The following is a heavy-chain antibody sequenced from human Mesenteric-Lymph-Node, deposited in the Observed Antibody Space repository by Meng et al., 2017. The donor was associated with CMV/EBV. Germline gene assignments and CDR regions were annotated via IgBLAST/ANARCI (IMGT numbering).Heavy chain of an antibody. CDR1: GGSISSYD. CDR3: ARDLVGGMDV. D-gene: IGHD2-8*02. J-gene: IGHJ6*02. V-gene: IGHV4-59*01. CDR2: IYYSVNT. Sequence: SETLSLTCTVSGGSISSYDWSWIRQPPGKGLEWIGCIYYSVNTNYNPSLKSRLTISVDTSKNQFTLKLSSVTDADTAVYYCARDLVGGMDVWGQGTTVTVSS.